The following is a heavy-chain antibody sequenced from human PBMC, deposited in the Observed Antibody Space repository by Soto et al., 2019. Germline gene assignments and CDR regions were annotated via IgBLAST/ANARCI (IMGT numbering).Heavy chain of an antibody. CDR1: GFTFDDYA. CDR2: ISWNSGSI. Sequence: PGGSLRLSCAASGFTFDDYAMHWVRQAPGKGLEWVSGISWNSGSIGYADSVKGRFTISRDNAKNSLYLQMNSLRAEDTALYYCAKASYDILTGPIYWGQGTLVTVSS. CDR3: AKASYDILTGPIY. J-gene: IGHJ4*02. D-gene: IGHD3-9*01. V-gene: IGHV3-9*01.